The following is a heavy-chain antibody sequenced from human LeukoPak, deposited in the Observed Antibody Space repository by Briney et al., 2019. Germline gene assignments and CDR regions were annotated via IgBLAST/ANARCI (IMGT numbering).Heavy chain of an antibody. Sequence: PGGSLRLSCAASGFTFSSYSMSWVRQAPGKGLEWVSYISSSSSTIYYADSVKGRFTISRDNAKNSLYLQMNSLRAEDTAVYYCARGPLVWFGELPGDYWGQGTLVTVSS. CDR3: ARGPLVWFGELPGDY. CDR1: GFTFSSYS. V-gene: IGHV3-48*01. J-gene: IGHJ4*02. CDR2: ISSSSSTI. D-gene: IGHD3-10*01.